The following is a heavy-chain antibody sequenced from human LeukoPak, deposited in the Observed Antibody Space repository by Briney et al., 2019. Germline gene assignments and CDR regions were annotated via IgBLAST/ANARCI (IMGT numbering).Heavy chain of an antibody. CDR1: GFNFGGFS. J-gene: IGHJ4*02. Sequence: GGSLRLSCAASGFNFGGFSMSWVRQAPGKGLEWVTHMNEYGGDIFYVDSVKDRFTISRDNAKNTVYLQMNSLRAEDTAVYYCVRSMNGRYGFFDYWGQGILVTVSS. V-gene: IGHV3-7*01. D-gene: IGHD1-26*01. CDR3: VRSMNGRYGFFDY. CDR2: MNEYGGDI.